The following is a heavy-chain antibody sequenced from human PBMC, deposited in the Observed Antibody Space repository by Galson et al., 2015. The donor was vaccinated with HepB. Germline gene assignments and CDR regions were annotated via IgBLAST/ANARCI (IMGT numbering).Heavy chain of an antibody. V-gene: IGHV3-48*03. CDR3: ASIAAAAFWEMATKIEGAFDI. CDR2: ISSSGSTI. Sequence: SLRLSCAASGFTFSSYEMNWVRQAPGKGLEWVSYISSSGSTIYYADSVKGRFTISRDNAKNSLYLQMNSLRAEDTAVYYCASIAAAAFWEMATKIEGAFDIWGQGTMVTVSS. D-gene: IGHD6-13*01. J-gene: IGHJ3*02. CDR1: GFTFSSYE.